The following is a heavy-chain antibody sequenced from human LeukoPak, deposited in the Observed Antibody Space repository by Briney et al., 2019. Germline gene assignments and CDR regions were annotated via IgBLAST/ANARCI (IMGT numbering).Heavy chain of an antibody. J-gene: IGHJ6*02. V-gene: IGHV1-8*01. CDR1: GYTFTSYD. Sequence: ASVKVSCKASGYTFTSYDINWVRQATGQGLEWMGWMNPNSGNTSYAQKFQGRVTMTRNTSISTAYMELSSLRSEDTAVYYCARTHSSGWYSVFYYYYGMDVWGQGTTVTVSS. CDR3: ARTHSSGWYSVFYYYYGMDV. D-gene: IGHD6-19*01. CDR2: MNPNSGNT.